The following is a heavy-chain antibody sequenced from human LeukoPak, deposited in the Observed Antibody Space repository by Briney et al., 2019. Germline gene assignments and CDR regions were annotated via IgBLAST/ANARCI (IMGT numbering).Heavy chain of an antibody. CDR3: TTGAWSSGWFDY. V-gene: IGHV3-15*01. D-gene: IGHD6-19*01. CDR1: GFTFSNAW. J-gene: IGHJ4*02. Sequence: GGSLRLSCAAPGFTFSNAWMSWVRQAPGKGLEWVGRIKSKTDGGTTDYAAPVKGRFTISRDDSKNTLYLQMNSLKTEDTAVYYCTTGAWSSGWFDYWGQGTLVTVSS. CDR2: IKSKTDGGTT.